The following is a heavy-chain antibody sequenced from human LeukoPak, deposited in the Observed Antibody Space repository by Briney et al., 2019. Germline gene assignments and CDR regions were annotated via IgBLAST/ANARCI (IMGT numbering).Heavy chain of an antibody. V-gene: IGHV3-23*01. Sequence: GGSLRLSCAASGFTFSRNAMNWVRQAPGKGLEWVAAISGNGLGTYYADSVKGRFNISGDNSRNTLYLQMNSLRIEDTAFYYCAKDANYLRSSGYLIPIDFWGQGTLVTVSS. CDR1: GFTFSRNA. CDR3: AKDANYLRSSGYLIPIDF. CDR2: ISGNGLGT. D-gene: IGHD3-22*01. J-gene: IGHJ4*02.